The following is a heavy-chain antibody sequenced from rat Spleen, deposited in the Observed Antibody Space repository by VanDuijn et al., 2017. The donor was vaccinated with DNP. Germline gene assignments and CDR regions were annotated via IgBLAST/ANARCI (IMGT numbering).Heavy chain of an antibody. CDR3: AKGPNYGGYSDYFDY. V-gene: IGHV4-2*01. Sequence: EVKLVESGGGLVQPGRSLKLSCAASGFNFNDYWMGWVRQAPGKGLEWIGQIKKDSSTINYTPSWKDKFTISRDNAQNTLYLQMNKLGSEDTATYYCAKGPNYGGYSDYFDYWGQGVMVTVSS. D-gene: IGHD1-11*01. CDR2: IKKDSSTI. J-gene: IGHJ2*01. CDR1: GFNFNDYW.